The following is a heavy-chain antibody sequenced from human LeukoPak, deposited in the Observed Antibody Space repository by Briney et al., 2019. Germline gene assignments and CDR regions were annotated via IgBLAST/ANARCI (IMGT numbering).Heavy chain of an antibody. D-gene: IGHD6-6*01. CDR2: FDPEDGET. CDR1: GYTLTELS. V-gene: IGHV1-24*01. CDR3: ATRIAARRGYFDY. Sequence: ASVKVSCKVSGYTLTELSMHWVRQAPGKGLEWMGGFDPEDGETIYAQKFQGRVTMTEDTSTDTAHMELSSLRSEDTAVYYCATRIAARRGYFDYWGQGTLVTVSS. J-gene: IGHJ4*02.